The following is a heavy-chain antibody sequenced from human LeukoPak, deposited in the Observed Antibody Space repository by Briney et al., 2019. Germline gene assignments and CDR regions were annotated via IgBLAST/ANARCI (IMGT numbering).Heavy chain of an antibody. V-gene: IGHV3-11*01. D-gene: IGHD3-10*01. J-gene: IGHJ4*02. CDR3: ARERITMVRGVGYYYFDY. Sequence: GGSLRLSCAASGFTFSDYYMSWIRQAPGKGLEWVSYISSSGSTIYYADSVKGRFTVSRDNAKNSLYLQMNSLRAEDTAVYYCARERITMVRGVGYYYFDYWGQGTLVTVSS. CDR2: ISSSGSTI. CDR1: GFTFSDYY.